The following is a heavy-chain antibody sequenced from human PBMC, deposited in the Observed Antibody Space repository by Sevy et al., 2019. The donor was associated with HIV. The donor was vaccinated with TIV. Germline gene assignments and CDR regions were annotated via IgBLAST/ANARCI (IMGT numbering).Heavy chain of an antibody. CDR2: FSDSDDSI. Sequence: GGSLRLSCAASGFILSDYYMSWIRQAPGKGLEWLSYFSDSDDSIYYADSVKGRFTISWDKTKNSLYLQMNSLRDEDTAVYYCARDHVKDGDLGDYYYFAMDVWGQGTTVTVSS. CDR1: GFILSDYY. D-gene: IGHD4-17*01. J-gene: IGHJ6*02. CDR3: ARDHVKDGDLGDYYYFAMDV. V-gene: IGHV3-11*01.